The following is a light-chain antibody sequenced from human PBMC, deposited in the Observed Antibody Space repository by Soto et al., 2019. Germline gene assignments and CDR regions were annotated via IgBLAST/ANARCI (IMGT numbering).Light chain of an antibody. CDR1: QGISTH. V-gene: IGKV1-33*01. J-gene: IGKJ5*01. CDR2: DAS. CDR3: QQYDHLPIT. Sequence: DTQMTQSPSSLSASLGDRVTITCQARQGISTHLSWYQQKPRRATKVLIYDASTLETGVPSRFSGRGSGTDFTFTIISLQPEDIATYYWQQYDHLPITFGQGTRLEIK.